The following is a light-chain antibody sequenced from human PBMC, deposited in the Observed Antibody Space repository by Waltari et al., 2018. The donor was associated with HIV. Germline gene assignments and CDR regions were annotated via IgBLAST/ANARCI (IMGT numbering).Light chain of an antibody. CDR2: RND. J-gene: IGLJ3*02. CDR1: KPNIGNNF. Sequence: QPKMTQAPSASKTPGQRITMSCYGSKPNIGNNFIYWYQQIPGAAPRLVMARNDRRPAGVPDRFSGTKSGTSAFLAITDLRLDDEATYVCASWDDNLRHWVFGGGTKLTVL. CDR3: ASWDDNLRHWV. V-gene: IGLV1-47*01.